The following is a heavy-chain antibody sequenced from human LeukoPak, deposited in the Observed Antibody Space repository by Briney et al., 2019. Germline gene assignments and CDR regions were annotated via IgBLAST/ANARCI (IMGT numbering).Heavy chain of an antibody. Sequence: SVNVSCKASGGTFSSYAISWVRQAPGQGLEWMGGIIPIFGTANYAQKFQGRVTITADESTSTAYMELSSLRSEDTAVYYCATRTSWSYDYYYYYGMNVWGQGTTVTVSS. CDR2: IIPIFGTA. D-gene: IGHD2-2*01. J-gene: IGHJ6*02. CDR3: ATRTSWSYDYYYYYGMNV. V-gene: IGHV1-69*13. CDR1: GGTFSSYA.